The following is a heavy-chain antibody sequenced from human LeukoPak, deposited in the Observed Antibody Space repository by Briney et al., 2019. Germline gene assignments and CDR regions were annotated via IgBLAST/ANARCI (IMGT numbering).Heavy chain of an antibody. D-gene: IGHD3-9*01. Sequence: SETLSLTCTVSGGSISSSNYYWGWIRQPPGKGLEWIGSIYYSGSTYYNPSLKSRVTISVDTSKNQFSLKLSSVTAADTAVYYCARRLTYYDILTGQQFDPWGQGTLVTVSS. CDR3: ARRLTYYDILTGQQFDP. CDR2: IYYSGST. J-gene: IGHJ5*02. V-gene: IGHV4-39*01. CDR1: GGSISSSNYY.